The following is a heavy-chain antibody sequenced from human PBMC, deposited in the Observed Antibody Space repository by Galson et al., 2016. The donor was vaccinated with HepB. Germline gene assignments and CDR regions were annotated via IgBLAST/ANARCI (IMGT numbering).Heavy chain of an antibody. V-gene: IGHV3-30*18. CDR2: DSMDGGGK. CDR3: AKRHEFCPPVGCSVDY. CDR1: GFLFRGYG. Sequence: SLRLSCAGSGFLFRGYGMHWVRQAPGKGLEWVAADSMDGGGKFYSDSVRGRFTISRDNSNNMLFLQMDSLRPDDTAVYYCAKRHEFCPPVGCSVDYWGQGTLVSVSS. D-gene: IGHD3-10*02. J-gene: IGHJ4*02.